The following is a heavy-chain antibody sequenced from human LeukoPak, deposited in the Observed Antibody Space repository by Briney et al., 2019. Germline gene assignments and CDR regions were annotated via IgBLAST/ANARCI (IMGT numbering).Heavy chain of an antibody. CDR3: ASLAAAGTAPFDY. V-gene: IGHV3-53*01. CDR1: GFTVSSNY. D-gene: IGHD6-13*01. Sequence: GGSLRLSCAASGFTVSSNYMSWVRQAPGKGLEWVSVIYSGGSTYYADSVKGRFTISRDNSKNTLYLQMNSLRAEDTAVYYCASLAAAGTAPFDYWGQGTLVTVSS. J-gene: IGHJ4*02. CDR2: IYSGGST.